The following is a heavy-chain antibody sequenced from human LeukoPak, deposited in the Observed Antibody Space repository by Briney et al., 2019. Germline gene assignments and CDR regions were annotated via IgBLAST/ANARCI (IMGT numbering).Heavy chain of an antibody. CDR2: ISSSSSYT. D-gene: IGHD5/OR15-5a*01. V-gene: IGHV3-11*05. Sequence: GGSLRLSCAASGFTFRDYYMSWIRQAPGKGLEWISYISSSSSYTNYVDSVKGRFTISRDNAKNSLYLQMNSLRAEDTAVYYCVRAVSVSSYYFDCWGQGTLVTVSS. J-gene: IGHJ4*02. CDR1: GFTFRDYY. CDR3: VRAVSVSSYYFDC.